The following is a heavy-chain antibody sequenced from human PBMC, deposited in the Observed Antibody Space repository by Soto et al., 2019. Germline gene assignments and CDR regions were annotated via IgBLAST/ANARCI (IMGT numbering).Heavy chain of an antibody. V-gene: IGHV3-7*01. CDR2: IKQDGSEK. J-gene: IGHJ4*02. CDR3: SRCPYGSYVFDY. Sequence: GGSLRLSCAASGFTFSSYWMTWVRQATGKGLEWVANIKQDGSEKYYVDSVKGRFTISRDNAKNSLYLQMNSLRDEDTAVYYCSRCPYGSYVFDYWGQGTRGTVSS. CDR1: GFTFSSYW. D-gene: IGHD2-15*01.